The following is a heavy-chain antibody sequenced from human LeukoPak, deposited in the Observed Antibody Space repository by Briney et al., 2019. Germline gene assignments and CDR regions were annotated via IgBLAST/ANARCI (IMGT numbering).Heavy chain of an antibody. J-gene: IGHJ6*02. V-gene: IGHV4-39*01. CDR3: ARHLSYYGMDV. Sequence: SETLSLTCTVSGGSISSSSYYWGWIRQPPGKGLEWIGSIYYSGSTYYNPSLKSRVTISVDTSKNQFSLKLSSVTAADTAVYYCARHLSYYGMDVWGQGTTVTVSS. CDR1: GGSISSSSYY. CDR2: IYYSGST.